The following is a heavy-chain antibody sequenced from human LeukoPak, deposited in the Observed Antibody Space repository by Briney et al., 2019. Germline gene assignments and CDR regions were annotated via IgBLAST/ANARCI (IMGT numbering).Heavy chain of an antibody. CDR3: ARVYSGPNCGGDCYWRFDY. CDR1: GDSIRSDY. J-gene: IGHJ4*02. CDR2: IYYTGST. V-gene: IGHV4-59*01. D-gene: IGHD2-21*02. Sequence: KTSETLSLTCTVSGDSIRSDYWSWIRQPPGKGLEWIGYIYYTGSTKYNPSLESRVNILLDTPKNQFSLKVTSATAADTAIYYCARVYSGPNCGGDCYWRFDYWGQGIPVTVSS.